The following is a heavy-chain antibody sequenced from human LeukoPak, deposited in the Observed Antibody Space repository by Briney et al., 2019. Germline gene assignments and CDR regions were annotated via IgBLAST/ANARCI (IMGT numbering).Heavy chain of an antibody. CDR1: GGSISSGGYY. V-gene: IGHV4-31*01. Sequence: PSDTLSLTCTVSGGSISSGGYYWSWIRQHPGKRLGWIGYIYYSGSTYYNPSHKSQVTISVDTSKNQFSLKLSSVTAADTAVYYCARVAAAGHLPFDYWGQGTLVTVSS. CDR2: IYYSGST. CDR3: ARVAAAGHLPFDY. D-gene: IGHD6-13*01. J-gene: IGHJ4*02.